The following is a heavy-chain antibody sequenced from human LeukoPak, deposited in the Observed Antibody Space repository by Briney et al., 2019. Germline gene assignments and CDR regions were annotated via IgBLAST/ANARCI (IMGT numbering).Heavy chain of an antibody. CDR2: TYYRSKRYY. D-gene: IGHD3-10*01. CDR1: GDSVSSNSAA. CDR3: GRGAYGSYNWFDP. J-gene: IGHJ5*02. V-gene: IGHV6-1*01. Sequence: SQTLSLTCAISGDSVSSNSAAWNWIRQSPSRGLEWLGRTYYRSKRYYDYAVSVKSRITINPDTSKNQFSLQLNSLTPEDTAVYYCGRGAYGSYNWFDPWGQGTLVTVSS.